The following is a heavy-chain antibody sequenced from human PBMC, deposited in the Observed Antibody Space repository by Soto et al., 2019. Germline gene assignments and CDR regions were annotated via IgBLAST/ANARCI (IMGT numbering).Heavy chain of an antibody. V-gene: IGHV5-51*01. J-gene: IGHJ4*02. CDR2: IHPSDSDV. CDR3: ARRHRYDYRPGSYYSLDY. CDR1: GYTFSSYW. D-gene: IGHD3-10*01. Sequence: PGESLKISCKGSGYTFSSYWIGWVRQMPGKGLEWMGIIHPSDSDVIYSPSFQGQVTISVDKSISTAYLQWHSLKASDSAMFYCARRHRYDYRPGSYYSLDYWGQGTLVTVSS.